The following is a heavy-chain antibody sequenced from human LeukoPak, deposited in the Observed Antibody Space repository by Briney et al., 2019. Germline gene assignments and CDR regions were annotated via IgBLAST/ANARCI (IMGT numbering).Heavy chain of an antibody. J-gene: IGHJ4*02. V-gene: IGHV3-23*01. CDR2: IGVSGGTT. CDR1: GFTFTNYA. Sequence: GGSLRLSCAASGFTFTNYAMNWVRQAPGKGLEWVSTIGVSGGTTYYADSVKGRFTISRDNSKNTLYLQMNSLRAEDTAVYYCAKAPGLLDFDYWGQGALVTVSS. D-gene: IGHD2-15*01. CDR3: AKAPGLLDFDY.